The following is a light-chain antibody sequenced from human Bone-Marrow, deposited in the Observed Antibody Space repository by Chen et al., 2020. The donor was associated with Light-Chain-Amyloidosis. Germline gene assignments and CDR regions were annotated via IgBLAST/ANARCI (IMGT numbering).Light chain of an antibody. CDR1: QTISSNY. V-gene: IGKV3-20*01. CDR2: GSS. CDR3: QQYGTSPLT. Sequence: DIVLPQSPGTLSLSPGEGANLSCMASQTISSNYLTWYQQKFGQAPRLLIYGSSSRATGIPDRFTGSGSGTDFTLTINRLEPEAFAMYYCQQYGTSPLTFGGGTKVEIK. J-gene: IGKJ4*01.